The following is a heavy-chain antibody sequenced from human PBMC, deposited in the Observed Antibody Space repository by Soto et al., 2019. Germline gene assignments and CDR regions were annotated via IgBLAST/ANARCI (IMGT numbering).Heavy chain of an antibody. CDR3: AKDLRRENDY. J-gene: IGHJ4*02. Sequence: EVQLLLSGGGLVQPGESLRLSCAASGITFSNYPMTWVRQAPGKGLEWVSSITGSGGDTFYADSVKGRFTISRDNFKNTLYLQMNSLRAEDTAVYYCAKDLRRENDYWGQGTLVTVSS. D-gene: IGHD5-12*01. V-gene: IGHV3-23*01. CDR2: ITGSGGDT. CDR1: GITFSNYP.